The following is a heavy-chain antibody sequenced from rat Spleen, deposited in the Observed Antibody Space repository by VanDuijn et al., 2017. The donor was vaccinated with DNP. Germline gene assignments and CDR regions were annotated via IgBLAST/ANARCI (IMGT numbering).Heavy chain of an antibody. D-gene: IGHD3-1*01. Sequence: EVQLVESGGGLVQPGRSLKLSCVASGFTFSNYGMAWVRQAPTKGLEWVASITSSGGSTYYRDSVKGRFTISRDDAKSSLYLQMNSLKSEDTATYYCARGSTSIYWYFDFWGPGTMVTVSS. J-gene: IGHJ1*01. V-gene: IGHV5-19*01. CDR2: ITSSGGST. CDR3: ARGSTSIYWYFDF. CDR1: GFTFSNYG.